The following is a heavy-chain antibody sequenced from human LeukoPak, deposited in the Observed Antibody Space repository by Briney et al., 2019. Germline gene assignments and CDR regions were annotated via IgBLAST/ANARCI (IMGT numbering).Heavy chain of an antibody. V-gene: IGHV4-34*01. Sequence: PSETLSLTCAVYGGSFSVYYWSWIRQPPGKGLEWIGEINHSGSTNYNPSLKSRVTISVDTSKNQFSLKLSSVTAADTAVYYCARRLTYGSGSYYRRYFDYWGQGTLVTVSS. J-gene: IGHJ4*02. CDR3: ARRLTYGSGSYYRRYFDY. D-gene: IGHD3-10*01. CDR2: INHSGST. CDR1: GGSFSVYY.